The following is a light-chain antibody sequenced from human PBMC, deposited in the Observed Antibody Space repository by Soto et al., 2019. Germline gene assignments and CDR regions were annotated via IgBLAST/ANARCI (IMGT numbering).Light chain of an antibody. J-gene: IGLJ2*01. CDR2: EVS. V-gene: IGLV2-23*02. CDR3: CSYAGGSTVV. Sequence: QSALTQPASVSGSPGQSITISCTGTDSDVGSYNLVSWYQQHPGKAPKLVIYEVSKWPSGVSHRFSGSKSGNTASLTISGLQAEDEADYYCCSYAGGSTVVFGGGTKLTVL. CDR1: DSDVGSYNL.